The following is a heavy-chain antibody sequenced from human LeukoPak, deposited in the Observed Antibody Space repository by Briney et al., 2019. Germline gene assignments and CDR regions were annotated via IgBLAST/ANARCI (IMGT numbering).Heavy chain of an antibody. CDR1: GFTFSSYA. J-gene: IGHJ6*02. CDR2: ISGSSGST. Sequence: GSLRLSCAASGFTFSSYAMSWVRQAPGKGLEWVSAISGSSGSTYYADSVKGRFTISRDNSKNTLYLQMNSLRAEDTAVYYCAAMVPYYYYGMDVWGQGTTVTVSS. CDR3: AAMVPYYYYGMDV. D-gene: IGHD3-10*01. V-gene: IGHV3-23*01.